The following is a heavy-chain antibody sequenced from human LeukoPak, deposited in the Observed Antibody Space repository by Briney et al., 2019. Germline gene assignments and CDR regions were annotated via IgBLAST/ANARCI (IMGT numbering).Heavy chain of an antibody. D-gene: IGHD3-10*01. CDR3: AHSRQFVTEYYFDY. CDR2: LYWNDDK. V-gene: IGHV2-5*01. J-gene: IGHJ4*02. Sequence: SGPTLANPTQTLTLTCTFSGFSLSASGVGVGWIRQPPGKALGWLALLYWNDDKRYSPYLKSRLTITKDTSKNQVVLTMTNMDPVDTATYYCAHSRQFVTEYYFDYWGQGTLVTVSS. CDR1: GFSLSASGVG.